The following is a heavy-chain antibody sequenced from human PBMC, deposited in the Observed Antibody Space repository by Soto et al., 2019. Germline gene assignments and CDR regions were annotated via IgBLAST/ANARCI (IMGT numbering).Heavy chain of an antibody. CDR3: AREKSAWFDP. CDR2: MNPNSGNT. V-gene: IGHV1-8*01. Sequence: QVQLVQSGAEVKKHGASVKVSCKASGYTFTSYDINWVRQATGQGLEWMGWMNPNSGNTVHAQKFQGRATMTRNTSISTAYLELSSLRSEDTAVYYCAREKSAWFDPWGQGTLVTVSS. J-gene: IGHJ5*02. CDR1: GYTFTSYD. D-gene: IGHD3-3*01.